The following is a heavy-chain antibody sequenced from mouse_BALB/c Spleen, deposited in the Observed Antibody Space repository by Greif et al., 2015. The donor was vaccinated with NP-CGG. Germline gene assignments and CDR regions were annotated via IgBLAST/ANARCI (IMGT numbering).Heavy chain of an antibody. J-gene: IGHJ3*01. CDR1: GFAFSSYD. CDR3: ARHRDYRYSWFAY. D-gene: IGHD2-14*01. Sequence: EVQGVESGGGLVKPGGSLKLPCAASGFAFSSYDMSWVRQTPEKRLEWVAYISSGGGSTYYPDTVKGRFTISRDNAKNTLYLQMSSLKSEDTAMYYCARHRDYRYSWFAYWGQGTLVTVSA. V-gene: IGHV5-12-1*01. CDR2: ISSGGGST.